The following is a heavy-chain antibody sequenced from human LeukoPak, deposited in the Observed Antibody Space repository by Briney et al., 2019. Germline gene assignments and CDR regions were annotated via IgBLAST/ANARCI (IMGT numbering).Heavy chain of an antibody. V-gene: IGHV1-18*01. CDR1: GYSFVLYG. Sequence: ASVKVSCKASGYSFVLYGISWVRQAPGQGPEWMGWISTYNGNTKYAEKFQGRVTMTTDTPTSTAYMELRSLRSDDTAVYYCARDRVTMIRGVRILDYYYYYMDVWGKGTTVTISS. D-gene: IGHD3-10*01. CDR3: ARDRVTMIRGVRILDYYYYYMDV. J-gene: IGHJ6*03. CDR2: ISTYNGNT.